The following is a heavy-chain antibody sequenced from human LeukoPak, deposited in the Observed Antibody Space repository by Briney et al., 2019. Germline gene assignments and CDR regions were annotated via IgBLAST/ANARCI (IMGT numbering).Heavy chain of an antibody. D-gene: IGHD2-15*01. J-gene: IGHJ4*02. CDR1: GYTFTSYG. CDR3: ARGSLSYSYYFDY. CDR2: ISAYNGNT. Sequence: ASVKVSCKASGYTFTSYGISWVRQAPGQGLEWMGWISAYNGNTNYAQKFQGRVTMTRDTSTSTVYMELSSLRSEDTAVYYCARGSLSYSYYFDYWGQGTLVTVSS. V-gene: IGHV1-18*01.